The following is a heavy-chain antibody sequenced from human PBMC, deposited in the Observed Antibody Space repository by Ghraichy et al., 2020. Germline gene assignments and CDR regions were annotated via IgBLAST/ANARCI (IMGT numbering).Heavy chain of an antibody. J-gene: IGHJ3*02. V-gene: IGHV1-69*06. CDR3: AREYDGAFDI. CDR2: IIPIFGTA. D-gene: IGHD3-16*01. Sequence: KVSCKASGGTFSSYAISWVRQAPGQGLEWMGGIIPIFGTANYAQKFQGRVTITADKSTSTAYMELSSLRSEDTAVYYCAREYDGAFDIWGQGTMVTVSS. CDR1: GGTFSSYA.